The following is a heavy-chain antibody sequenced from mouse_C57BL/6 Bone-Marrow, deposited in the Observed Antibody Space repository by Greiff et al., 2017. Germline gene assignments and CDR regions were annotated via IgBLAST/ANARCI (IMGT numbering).Heavy chain of an antibody. CDR3: ARPYYSNYWYFDV. J-gene: IGHJ1*03. V-gene: IGHV1-55*01. CDR1: GYTFTSYW. D-gene: IGHD2-5*01. CDR2: LYPGSGST. Sequence: QVQLQQPGAELVKPGASVKMSCKASGYTFTSYWITWVKQRPGQGLEWIGDLYPGSGSTNYNEKFKSKATLTVDTSSSTAYMQLSSRTSEDSAVYYGARPYYSNYWYFDVWGTGTTVTVSS.